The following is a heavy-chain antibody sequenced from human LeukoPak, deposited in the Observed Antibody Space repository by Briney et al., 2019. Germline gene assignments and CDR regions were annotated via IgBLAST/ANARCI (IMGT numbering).Heavy chain of an antibody. CDR1: GGSLSGYY. Sequence: SETLSLTCAVYGGSLSGYYWSWIRQPPGKGLEWIGEINHSGSTNYNPSLKSRVTISVDTSKNQFSLKLSSVTAADTAVYYCARSRWLQFGRALDYWGQGTLVTVSS. CDR3: ARSRWLQFGRALDY. CDR2: INHSGST. D-gene: IGHD5-24*01. V-gene: IGHV4-34*01. J-gene: IGHJ4*02.